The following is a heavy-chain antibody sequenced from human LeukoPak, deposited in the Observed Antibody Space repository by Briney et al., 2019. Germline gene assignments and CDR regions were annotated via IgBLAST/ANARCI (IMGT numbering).Heavy chain of an antibody. CDR3: AKELYPYYYYYGMDV. D-gene: IGHD2-2*02. V-gene: IGHV3-23*01. CDR1: GFTFITYA. CDR2: ISGSGDIT. J-gene: IGHJ6*02. Sequence: GGSLRLSCAVSGFTFITYAMSWVRQAPGKGLEWLSTISGSGDITYYADSVKGRFTISRDNYKNTLYLQMNSLRVEDTAVYYCAKELYPYYYYYGMDVWGQGTTVTVSS.